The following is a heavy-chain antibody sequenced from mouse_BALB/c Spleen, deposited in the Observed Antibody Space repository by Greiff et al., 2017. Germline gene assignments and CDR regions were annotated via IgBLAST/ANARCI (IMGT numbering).Heavy chain of an antibody. CDR3: AREGDGYDAWFAY. Sequence: EVKLQESGGGLVQPGGSRKLSCAASGFTFSSFGMHWVRQAPEKGLEWVAYISSGSSTIYYADTVKGRFTISRDNPKNTLFLQMTSLRSEDTAMYYCAREGDGYDAWFAYWGQGTLVTVSA. V-gene: IGHV5-17*02. CDR1: GFTFSSFG. D-gene: IGHD2-2*01. CDR2: ISSGSSTI. J-gene: IGHJ3*01.